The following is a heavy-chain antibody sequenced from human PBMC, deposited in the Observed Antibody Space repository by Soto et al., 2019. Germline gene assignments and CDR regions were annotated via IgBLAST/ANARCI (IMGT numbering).Heavy chain of an antibody. V-gene: IGHV3-30-3*01. Sequence: QVQLVESGGGVVQPGRSPRLSCAASGFTFSSYAMHWVRQAPGKGLEWVAVISYDGSNKYYADSVKGRFTISRDNSKNTLYLQMNSLRAEDTAVYYCARVSRGCSGGSCYTYYFDYWGQGTLVTVSS. CDR2: ISYDGSNK. CDR3: ARVSRGCSGGSCYTYYFDY. J-gene: IGHJ4*02. D-gene: IGHD2-15*01. CDR1: GFTFSSYA.